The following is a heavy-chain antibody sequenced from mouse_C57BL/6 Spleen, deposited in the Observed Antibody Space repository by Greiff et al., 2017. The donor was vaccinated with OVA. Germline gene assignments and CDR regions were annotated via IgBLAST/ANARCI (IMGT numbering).Heavy chain of an antibody. CDR2: IDPETGGT. V-gene: IGHV1-15*01. Sequence: QVQLQQSGAELVRPGASVTLSCKASGYTFTDYDMHWVKQTPVHGLEWIGAIDPETGGTAYNPQFKGKAILTADKSSSTAYMEIRSLTSEDSAVYYCTRKDYWSPFDYWGQGTTLTVSS. J-gene: IGHJ2*01. D-gene: IGHD2-13*01. CDR1: GYTFTDYD. CDR3: TRKDYWSPFDY.